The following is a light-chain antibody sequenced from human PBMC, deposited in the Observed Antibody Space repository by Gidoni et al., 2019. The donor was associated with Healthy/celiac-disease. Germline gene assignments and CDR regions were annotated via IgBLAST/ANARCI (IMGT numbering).Light chain of an antibody. CDR2: GAS. CDR3: QQYGRA. V-gene: IGKV3-20*01. J-gene: IGKJ3*01. Sequence: PRLLIYGASSRATGIPDRFSGSGSGTDFTLTISRLEPEDFAVYYCQQYGRAFXPXTKVDIK.